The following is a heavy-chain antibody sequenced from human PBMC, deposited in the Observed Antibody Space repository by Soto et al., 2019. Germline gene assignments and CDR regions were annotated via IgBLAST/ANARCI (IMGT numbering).Heavy chain of an antibody. V-gene: IGHV4-59*01. CDR3: ARAGVSRYFGGI. Sequence: SETLSLTCTVSGGSMRKYYWTWIRQPPGKGLEGIGYMYDNANANYNPSLKSRVTMSLDTSKNQFSLKVTSVTDADTAVYYCARAGVSRYFGGIWGQGRTVS. D-gene: IGHD3-9*01. CDR2: MYDNANA. CDR1: GGSMRKYY. J-gene: IGHJ6*02.